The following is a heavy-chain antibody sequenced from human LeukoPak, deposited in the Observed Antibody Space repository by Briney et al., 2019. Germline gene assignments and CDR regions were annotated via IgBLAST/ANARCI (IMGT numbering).Heavy chain of an antibody. V-gene: IGHV3-7*01. D-gene: IGHD6-25*01. Sequence: GGSLRLSCEASGFSFSSYWMTWVRQPPGKGPEWVANIRQDESERYSADSVKGRFTISRDNAKKSVYLQMNSLRGEDTAVYYCARDGTPIYSSGWVYMDVWGKGTTVTISS. J-gene: IGHJ6*04. CDR1: GFSFSSYW. CDR2: IRQDESER. CDR3: ARDGTPIYSSGWVYMDV.